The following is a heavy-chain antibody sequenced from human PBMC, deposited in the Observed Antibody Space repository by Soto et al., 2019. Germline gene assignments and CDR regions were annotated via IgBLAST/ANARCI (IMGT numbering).Heavy chain of an antibody. CDR2: INPNSGGT. J-gene: IGHJ6*02. V-gene: IGHV1-2*04. D-gene: IGHD3-10*01. CDR3: ARAQAVSGSYSQSYYYGMDV. Sequence: QVQLVQSGAEVKKPGASVKVSCKASGYTFTGYYMHWVRQAPGQGLEWMGWINPNSGGTNYAQKLQGWVTMTRDTSFSTVYMELSRLRSDDTAVYYCARAQAVSGSYSQSYYYGMDVWCQGTTVTVSS. CDR1: GYTFTGYY.